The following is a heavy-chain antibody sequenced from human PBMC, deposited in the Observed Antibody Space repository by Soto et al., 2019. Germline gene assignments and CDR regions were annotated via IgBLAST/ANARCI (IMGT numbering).Heavy chain of an antibody. CDR1: GYSFTSYW. CDR2: IYPGESDT. J-gene: IGHJ3*02. CDR3: ASPRDSSGYSDAFDI. V-gene: IGHV5-51*01. Sequence: GESLKISFKGSGYSFTSYWLGWVRQMPWKGLELMGIIYPGESDTRYSPSFQGQVTISADKSISTAYLQWSSLKASDTAMYYCASPRDSSGYSDAFDIWGRGTMV. D-gene: IGHD3-22*01.